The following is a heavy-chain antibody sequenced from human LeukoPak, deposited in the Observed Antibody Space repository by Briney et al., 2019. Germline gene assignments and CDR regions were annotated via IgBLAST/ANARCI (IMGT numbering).Heavy chain of an antibody. CDR2: IHHSGST. CDR3: ARLVGAGKDYYYYYMDV. D-gene: IGHD1-26*01. CDR1: GVSISSSNW. J-gene: IGHJ6*03. Sequence: PSGILSLTCAVSGVSISSSNWWNWVRQPPGKGLEWIGEIHHSGSTNYNPSLKSRVTISVDKSKNQFSLKVSSVTAADTAVYYCARLVGAGKDYYYYYMDVWGKGTTVTVSS. V-gene: IGHV4-4*02.